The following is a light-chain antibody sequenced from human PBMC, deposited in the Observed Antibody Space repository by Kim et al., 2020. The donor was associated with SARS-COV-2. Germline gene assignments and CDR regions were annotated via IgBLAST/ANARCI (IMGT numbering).Light chain of an antibody. CDR1: SANIGSNY. CDR3: AAWDDSLSGWV. J-gene: IGLJ3*02. Sequence: GQRVTTSCCGYSANIGSNYVYWYQQLPGTAPKLLIYRNNQRPSGVPDRFSGSKSGTSASLAISGLRSEDEADYYCAAWDDSLSGWVFGGGTKVTVL. CDR2: RNN. V-gene: IGLV1-47*01.